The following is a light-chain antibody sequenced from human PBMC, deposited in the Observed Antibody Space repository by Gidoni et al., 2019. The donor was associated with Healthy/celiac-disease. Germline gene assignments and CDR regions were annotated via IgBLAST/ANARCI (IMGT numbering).Light chain of an antibody. Sequence: DIVMTQSPDSLAVSLGERATINCKSSQSVLYISNNKNYLAWYQQKPGQPPKLLIYWASTRESGVPDRFSGSGSGTDFTLTISSLQAEDGAVYYCQQYYSTPQLTFGGGTKVEIK. V-gene: IGKV4-1*01. CDR2: WAS. J-gene: IGKJ4*01. CDR1: QSVLYISNNKNY. CDR3: QQYYSTPQLT.